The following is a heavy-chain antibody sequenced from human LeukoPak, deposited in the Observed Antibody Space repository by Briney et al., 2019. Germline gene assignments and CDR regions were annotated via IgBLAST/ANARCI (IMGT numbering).Heavy chain of an antibody. Sequence: ASVKVSCKVSGYTLTELSMHWVRQAPGKGLEWMGGFDPEDGETIYAQKFQGRVTITEDTSTDTAYMELSSLRSEDTAVYYCARVPPYCSTTTCYAPFDYWGQGTLVTVSS. J-gene: IGHJ4*02. CDR3: ARVPPYCSTTTCYAPFDY. V-gene: IGHV1-24*01. D-gene: IGHD2-2*01. CDR2: FDPEDGET. CDR1: GYTLTELS.